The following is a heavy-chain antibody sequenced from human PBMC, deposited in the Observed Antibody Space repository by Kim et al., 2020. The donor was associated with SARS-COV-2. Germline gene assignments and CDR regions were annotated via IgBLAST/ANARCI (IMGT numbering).Heavy chain of an antibody. J-gene: IGHJ4*02. V-gene: IGHV3-23*01. CDR1: GFTFSSYA. CDR3: AKDGPIAVAGTLSPPFFDY. Sequence: GGSLRLSCAASGFTFSSYAMSWVRQAPGKGLEWVSAISGSGGSTYYADSVKGRFTISRDNSKNTLYLQMNSLRAEDTAVYYCAKDGPIAVAGTLSPPFFDYWGQGTLVTVSS. D-gene: IGHD6-19*01. CDR2: ISGSGGST.